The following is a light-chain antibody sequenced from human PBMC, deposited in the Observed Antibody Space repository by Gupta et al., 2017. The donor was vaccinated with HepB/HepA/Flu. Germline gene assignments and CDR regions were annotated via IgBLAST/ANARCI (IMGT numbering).Light chain of an antibody. Sequence: QLVLTQPPSVSGAPGPRVTISCTGSSSNIGAGYDVHWYKQLPGTAPNLLIYGNSNRPSGVPDRFAGSKSGTSASLAITVLHAEDEADYYCQSYDSSLSGFWVFGGGTKLTVL. CDR3: QSYDSSLSGFWV. J-gene: IGLJ3*02. CDR1: SSNIGAGYD. V-gene: IGLV1-40*01. CDR2: GNS.